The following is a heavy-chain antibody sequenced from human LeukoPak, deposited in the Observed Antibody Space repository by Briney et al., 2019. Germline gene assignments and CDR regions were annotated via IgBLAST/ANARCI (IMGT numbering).Heavy chain of an antibody. V-gene: IGHV4-59*02. CDR1: GASVSSFY. Sequence: SETLSLTCTVSGASVSSFYGSWIRQPPGKGLEWIGYMYYSDRTNYSPSLKSRATISVDPSNRQISLSLRSVTAADTAFYYCARTRAPYGDYLKYFDHWGQGALVTVSS. CDR3: ARTRAPYGDYLKYFDH. CDR2: MYYSDRT. J-gene: IGHJ4*02. D-gene: IGHD4-17*01.